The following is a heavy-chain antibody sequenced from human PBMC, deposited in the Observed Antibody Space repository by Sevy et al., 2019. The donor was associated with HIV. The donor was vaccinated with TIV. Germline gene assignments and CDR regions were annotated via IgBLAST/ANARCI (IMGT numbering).Heavy chain of an antibody. CDR2: ISWNGADI. CDR1: NLTFEDYA. V-gene: IGHV3-9*01. D-gene: IGHD6-13*01. J-gene: IGHJ6*02. CDR3: AKGQQPITQSGSYFYYGMNV. Sequence: GGSLRLSCAASNLTFEDYAMHWVRRAPGKGLEWVSGISWNGADIGFAASVKGRFTISRDNAKSSVYLQINSLTPEDTGVYYCAKGQQPITQSGSYFYYGMNVWGQGTTVTVSS.